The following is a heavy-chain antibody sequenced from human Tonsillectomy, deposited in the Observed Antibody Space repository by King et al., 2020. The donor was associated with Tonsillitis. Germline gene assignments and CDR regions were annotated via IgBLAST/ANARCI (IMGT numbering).Heavy chain of an antibody. J-gene: IGHJ4*02. D-gene: IGHD3-22*01. CDR1: GFTFSSYG. V-gene: IGHV3-30*02. CDR2: IRYDGSNK. CDR3: AKESGYYYDSSGYTPGPFDY. Sequence: VQLVESGGGVVQPGGSLRLSCAASGFTFSSYGMHWVRQAPGKGLEWVAFIRYDGSNKYYADSVKGRFTISRDNSKNTLYLQMNSLRAEETAVYYCAKESGYYYDSSGYTPGPFDYWGQGTLVTVSS.